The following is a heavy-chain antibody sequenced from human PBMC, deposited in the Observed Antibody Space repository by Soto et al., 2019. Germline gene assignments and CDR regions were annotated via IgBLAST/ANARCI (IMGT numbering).Heavy chain of an antibody. CDR3: ARVAGLGSGSRDFDD. V-gene: IGHV1-18*01. CDR2: SVAGSGYT. Sequence: QVQLVQSGAEVTKPGASVKVSCKTSGFTFSDFGITWVRQAPGQGLEWMGWSVAGSGYTVYAQDFQGRVSVSTDTSTNTAYMELRSLTSDDTALYFCARVAGLGSGSRDFDDWGQGTLVTVSS. CDR1: GFTFSDFG. D-gene: IGHD3-10*01. J-gene: IGHJ4*02.